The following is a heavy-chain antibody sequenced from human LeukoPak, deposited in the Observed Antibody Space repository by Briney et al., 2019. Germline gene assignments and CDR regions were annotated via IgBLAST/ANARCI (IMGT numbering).Heavy chain of an antibody. D-gene: IGHD1-26*01. CDR3: AKDVAYSGSYYFDY. CDR1: GFTFSSYG. Sequence: GGSLRLSCAASGFTFSSYGMHWVRQAPGKGLEWVAVISYDGNNKYYADSVKGRFTISRDNSKNTLYLQMNSLRAEDTAVYYCAKDVAYSGSYYFDYWGQGTLVTVSS. J-gene: IGHJ4*02. CDR2: ISYDGNNK. V-gene: IGHV3-30*18.